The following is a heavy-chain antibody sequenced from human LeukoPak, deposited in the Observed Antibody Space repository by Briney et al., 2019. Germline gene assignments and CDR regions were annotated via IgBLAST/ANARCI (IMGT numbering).Heavy chain of an antibody. CDR1: GFTFNTFG. V-gene: IGHV3-30*18. CDR3: AKDIVVVPAADDI. D-gene: IGHD2-2*01. CDR2: ISYDGTDK. J-gene: IGHJ3*02. Sequence: GGSLRLSCAASGFTFNTFGMHWVRQAPGKGLEWVAVISYDGTDKYYADSLKGRFTISRDNSKNTLYLQMNSLRAEDTAVYYCAKDIVVVPAADDIWGQGTMVTVSS.